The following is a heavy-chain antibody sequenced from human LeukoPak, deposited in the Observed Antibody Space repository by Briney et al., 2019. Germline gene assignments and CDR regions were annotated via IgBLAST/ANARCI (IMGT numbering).Heavy chain of an antibody. D-gene: IGHD2-2*01. CDR3: ARECGSSTSCFDY. CDR2: LYSGGST. V-gene: IGHV3-66*01. J-gene: IGHJ4*02. Sequence: GGSLRLSCAASGFTVSSNYMSWVRQAPGKGLEWVSVLYSGGSTYYADSVKGRFTISRGNSKNTLYLQMNSLRAEDTAVYYCARECGSSTSCFDYWGQGTLVTVSS. CDR1: GFTVSSNY.